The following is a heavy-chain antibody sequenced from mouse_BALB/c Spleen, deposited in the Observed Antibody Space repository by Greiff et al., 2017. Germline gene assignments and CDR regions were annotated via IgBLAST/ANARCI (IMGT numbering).Heavy chain of an antibody. CDR1: GFTFSSYA. J-gene: IGHJ2*01. D-gene: IGHD1-2*01. Sequence: EVKLVESGGGLVKPGGSLKLSCAASGFTFSSYAMSWVRQTPEKRLEWVASISSGGSTYYPDSVKGRFTISRDNARNILYLQMSSLRSEDTAMYYCARGGDYYGYVSCFDYWGQGTTLTVSA. CDR3: ARGGDYYGYVSCFDY. CDR2: ISSGGST. V-gene: IGHV5-6-5*01.